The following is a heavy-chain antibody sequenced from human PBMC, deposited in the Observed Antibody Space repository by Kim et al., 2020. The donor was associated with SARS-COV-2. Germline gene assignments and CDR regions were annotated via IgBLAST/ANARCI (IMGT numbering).Heavy chain of an antibody. CDR3: AKVNGYDSSGYFDDAFDI. Sequence: KGRFTSSRDNAKNALYLQMNSLRAEDTAVYYCAKVNGYDSSGYFDDAFDIWGQGTMVTVSS. V-gene: IGHV3-23*01. D-gene: IGHD3-22*01. J-gene: IGHJ3*02.